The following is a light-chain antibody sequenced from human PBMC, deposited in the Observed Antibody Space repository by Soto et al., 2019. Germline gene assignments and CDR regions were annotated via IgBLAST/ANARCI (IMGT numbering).Light chain of an antibody. Sequence: DIQMTQSPSTLSASVGDRVTITCRASQTVSSWLAWYQHKPGQSPKLLIYPASTMETGVPYRFSGRGSGTEFTLTINSLQSEDFATYYCQHYKSYLRTFGQGTKVDIK. J-gene: IGKJ1*01. CDR1: QTVSSW. CDR2: PAS. V-gene: IGKV1-5*01. CDR3: QHYKSYLRT.